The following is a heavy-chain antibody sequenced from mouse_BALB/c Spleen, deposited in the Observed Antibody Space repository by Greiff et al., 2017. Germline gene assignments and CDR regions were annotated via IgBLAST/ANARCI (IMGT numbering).Heavy chain of an antibody. D-gene: IGHD3-3*01. V-gene: IGHV2-6-4*01. J-gene: IGHJ2*01. Sequence: QVQLKESGPGLVAPSQSLYITCTASGFSFTSYNVHWVRQPQGKGLEWLGMIWGGGSTNYNSALKSSLSTIKDNSKSQVFLKMNSLQTDDTAMYYCAGGHRCLDYWGQGTTLTVSS. CDR3: AGGHRCLDY. CDR2: IWGGGST. CDR1: GFSFTSYN.